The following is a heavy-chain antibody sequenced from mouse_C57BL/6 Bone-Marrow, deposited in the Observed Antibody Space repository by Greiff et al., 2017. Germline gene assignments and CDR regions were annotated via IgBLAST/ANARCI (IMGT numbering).Heavy chain of an antibody. J-gene: IGHJ2*01. CDR2: INPSNGGT. Sequence: QVQLQQSGTELVKPGASVKLSCKASGYTFTSYWMHWVKQRPGQGLEWIGNINPSNGGTNYNEKFKSKATLTVDKSSSTAYMQLSSLTSEDSAVYYCARSGVNWDVNYFDYWGQGTTLTVSS. CDR1: GYTFTSYW. D-gene: IGHD4-1*01. V-gene: IGHV1-53*01. CDR3: ARSGVNWDVNYFDY.